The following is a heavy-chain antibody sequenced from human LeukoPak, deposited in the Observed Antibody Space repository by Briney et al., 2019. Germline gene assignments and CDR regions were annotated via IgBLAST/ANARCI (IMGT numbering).Heavy chain of an antibody. Sequence: PGGSLRLSCAASGFTFSSYGMHWVRQAPGKGLEWVAFIRYDGSNKYYADSVKGRFTISRDNSKNTLYVQMNSLRGEDTAVYYCAKESREQQLGLYNWFDPWGQGTLVTVSS. CDR3: AKESREQQLGLYNWFDP. V-gene: IGHV3-30*02. J-gene: IGHJ5*02. CDR2: IRYDGSNK. CDR1: GFTFSSYG. D-gene: IGHD6-13*01.